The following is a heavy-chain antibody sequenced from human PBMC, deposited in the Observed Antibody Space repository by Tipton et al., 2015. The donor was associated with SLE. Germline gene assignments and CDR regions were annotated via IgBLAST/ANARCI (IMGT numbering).Heavy chain of an antibody. D-gene: IGHD5-24*01. V-gene: IGHV4-59*12. J-gene: IGHJ4*02. Sequence: TLSLTCTVSGGSISGYYWSWIRQPPGKGLEWIGYIYYSGSTNYNPSLKSRVTISVDTSKNQFSLKLSSVTAADTAVYYCARVGVDDYTPFDYWGQGTLVTVSS. CDR1: GGSISGYY. CDR3: ARVGVDDYTPFDY. CDR2: IYYSGST.